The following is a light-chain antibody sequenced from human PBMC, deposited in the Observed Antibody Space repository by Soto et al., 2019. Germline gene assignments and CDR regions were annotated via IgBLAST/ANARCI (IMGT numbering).Light chain of an antibody. CDR1: QSVSSSY. CDR2: GAS. J-gene: IGKJ1*01. CDR3: QQYGSSPGT. V-gene: IGKV3-20*01. Sequence: EIVLTQSPGTLSLSPGERATLSCRASQSVSSSYLAWYQQKPGQAPRLLIYGASSRATGIPDRFSGSGSGTHFTLTIRRLQPEDFAVYYCQQYGSSPGTFGHGTKVEL.